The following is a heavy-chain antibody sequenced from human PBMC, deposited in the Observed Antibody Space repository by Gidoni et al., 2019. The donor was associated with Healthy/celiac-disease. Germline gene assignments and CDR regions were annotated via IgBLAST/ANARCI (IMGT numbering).Heavy chain of an antibody. D-gene: IGHD5-12*01. J-gene: IGHJ4*02. CDR2: INAGNGNT. CDR3: ARGPVEMATIYYFDY. CDR1: GYTFPSYA. V-gene: IGHV1-3*01. Sequence: QVQLVQSGAEVKKPGASVKVSCKASGYTFPSYAMHWVRQAPGQRLEWMGWINAGNGNTKYSQKFQGRVTITRDTSASTAYMELSSLRSEDTAVYYCARGPVEMATIYYFDYWGQGTLVTVSS.